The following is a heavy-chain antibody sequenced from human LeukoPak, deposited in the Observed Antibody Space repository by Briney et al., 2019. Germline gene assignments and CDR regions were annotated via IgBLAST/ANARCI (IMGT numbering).Heavy chain of an antibody. J-gene: IGHJ4*02. CDR2: ISGSGGNT. V-gene: IGHV3-23*01. CDR1: GFTFSSYW. CDR3: AKDRRAGSYDY. Sequence: GGSLRLSCAASGFTFSSYWMSWVRQAPGKGLEWVPAISGSGGNTYYADSVKGRFTISRDNSKNTLYLQMNSLRAEDTAVYYCAKDRRAGSYDYWGQGTLVTVSS. D-gene: IGHD3-10*01.